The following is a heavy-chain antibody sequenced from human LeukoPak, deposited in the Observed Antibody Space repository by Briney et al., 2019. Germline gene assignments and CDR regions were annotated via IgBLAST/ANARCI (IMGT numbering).Heavy chain of an antibody. Sequence: GESLQISCKGSGDSFTSYWIGWVRRMPGKGLEKRGIIYPGDSDTRYSPSFQDQVTTSSDKSISTAYLQWSSLKASDTAMYYCARLGGSYLFDYWGQGTLVTVSS. CDR3: ARLGGSYLFDY. CDR1: GDSFTSYW. CDR2: IYPGDSDT. V-gene: IGHV5-51*01. D-gene: IGHD1-26*01. J-gene: IGHJ4*02.